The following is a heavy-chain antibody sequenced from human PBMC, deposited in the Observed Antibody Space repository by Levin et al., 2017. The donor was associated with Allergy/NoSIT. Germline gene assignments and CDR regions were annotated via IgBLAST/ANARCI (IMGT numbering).Heavy chain of an antibody. CDR3: AREIEAGPLDY. D-gene: IGHD2-21*01. CDR2: ISSSSSTI. Sequence: TGESLKISCAASGFTFSSYSMNWVRQAPGKGLEWVSYISSSSSTIYYADSVKGRFTISRDNAKNSLYLQMNSLRAEDTAVYYCAREIEAGPLDYWGQGTLVTVSS. V-gene: IGHV3-48*01. CDR1: GFTFSSYS. J-gene: IGHJ4*02.